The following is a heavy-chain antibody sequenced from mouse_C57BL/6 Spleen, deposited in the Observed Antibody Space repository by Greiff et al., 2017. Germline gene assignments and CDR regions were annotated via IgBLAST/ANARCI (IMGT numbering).Heavy chain of an antibody. V-gene: IGHV3-6*01. J-gene: IGHJ2*01. D-gene: IGHD1-1*01. CDR1: GYSITSGYY. CDR3: ARDRYGSSFFDY. CDR2: ISYDGSN. Sequence: VQLQQSGPGLVKPSQSLSLTCSVTGYSITSGYYWNWIRQFPGNKLEWMGYISYDGSNNYNPSLKNRISITRDTSKNQFFLKLNSVTTEDTATYYVARDRYGSSFFDYWCQGTTLTVSS.